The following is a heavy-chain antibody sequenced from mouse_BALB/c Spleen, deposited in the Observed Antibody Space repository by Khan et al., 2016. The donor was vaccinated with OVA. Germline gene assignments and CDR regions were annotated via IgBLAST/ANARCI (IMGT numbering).Heavy chain of an antibody. V-gene: IGHV1-61*01. Sequence: QVQLQQPGAELVRPGASVKLSCKASGYTFTSYWMTWVKQRPGHGLEWIGRIDPSDSETHYTQMLNDKATLTIDKSSSTAYMHLSSLTSEDSAFYYGARREKYGYDPSWFAYWGQGTLVTVSA. CDR2: IDPSDSET. D-gene: IGHD2-2*01. CDR3: ARREKYGYDPSWFAY. J-gene: IGHJ3*01. CDR1: GYTFTSYW.